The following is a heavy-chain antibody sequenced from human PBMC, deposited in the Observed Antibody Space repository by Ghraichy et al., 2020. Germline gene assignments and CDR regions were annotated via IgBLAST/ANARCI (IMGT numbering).Heavy chain of an antibody. V-gene: IGHV3-73*01. CDR1: GFTFSGSA. Sequence: GGSLRLSCAASGFTFSGSAIHWVRQASGKGLEWVGRIKSKANNYATAYAASVKGRFTISRDDSKNTAFLQMNSLKTEDTAVYYCSRLDYDSRVFWVLWGQGTLVTVSS. CDR3: SRLDYDSRVFWVL. J-gene: IGHJ4*02. CDR2: IKSKANNYAT. D-gene: IGHD3-22*01.